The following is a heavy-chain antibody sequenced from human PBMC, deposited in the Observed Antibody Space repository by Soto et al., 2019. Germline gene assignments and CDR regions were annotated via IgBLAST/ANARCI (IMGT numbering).Heavy chain of an antibody. J-gene: IGHJ4*02. V-gene: IGHV1-69*13. CDR3: ARSSTYYYDSSGYYLAPSYFDY. Sequence: SVKVSCKASGGTFSSYAIGWVRQAPGQGLEWMGGIIPIFGTANYAQKFQGRVTITADESTSTAYMELSSLRSEDTAVYYCARSSTYYYDSSGYYLAPSYFDYWGQGTLVTVSS. CDR2: IIPIFGTA. CDR1: GGTFSSYA. D-gene: IGHD3-22*01.